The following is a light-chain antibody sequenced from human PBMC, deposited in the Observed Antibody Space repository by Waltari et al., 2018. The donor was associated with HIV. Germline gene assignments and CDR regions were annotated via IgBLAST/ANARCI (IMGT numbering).Light chain of an antibody. CDR2: DVS. V-gene: IGLV2-11*01. CDR3: CSYAGSYSYV. Sequence: QSALTQPRSVSGSPGQSVTISCTGTSSDVGGYDYVSWYQQRPDKAPNLMLFDVSKRPSGVPDRFSGSKSGNTASLTISGLQAEDEADYYCCSYAGSYSYVFGIGTRVTVL. J-gene: IGLJ1*01. CDR1: SSDVGGYDY.